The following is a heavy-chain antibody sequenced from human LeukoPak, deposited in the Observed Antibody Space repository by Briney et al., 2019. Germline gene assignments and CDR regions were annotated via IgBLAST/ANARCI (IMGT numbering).Heavy chain of an antibody. CDR1: GFTFSSYG. D-gene: IGHD4-17*01. Sequence: GGSLRLSCAASGFTFSSYGMHWVRQAPGKGLEWVAVISYDGSNKYYADSVKGRFTISRDNSKNTLYLQMNSLRAEDTAVYYCAEVHSAGDYYFDYWGQGTLVTVSS. CDR3: AEVHSAGDYYFDY. J-gene: IGHJ4*02. V-gene: IGHV3-30*03. CDR2: ISYDGSNK.